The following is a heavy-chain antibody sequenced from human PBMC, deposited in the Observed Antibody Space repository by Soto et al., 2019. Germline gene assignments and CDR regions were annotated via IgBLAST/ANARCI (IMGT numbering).Heavy chain of an antibody. CDR3: ARDRGATRPIDY. CDR1: GFTFSDYS. Sequence: EVQLVESGGGLVQPGGSLRLSCAASGFTFSDYSMNWVRQAPGKGLEWVSYISSTSSTIYYADSGKGRFTISRDNAEKSLYLQMNSLRDEDTAVYYCARDRGATRPIDYWGQGTLVTVSS. V-gene: IGHV3-48*02. J-gene: IGHJ4*02. CDR2: ISSTSSTI. D-gene: IGHD3-10*01.